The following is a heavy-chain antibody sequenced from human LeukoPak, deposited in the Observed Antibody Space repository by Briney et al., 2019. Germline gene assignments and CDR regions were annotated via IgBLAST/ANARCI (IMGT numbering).Heavy chain of an antibody. V-gene: IGHV4-39*07. Sequence: SETLSLTCTVSGGSISSSSYYWGWIRQPPGKGLEWIGSIYYSGSTYYNPSLKSRVTISVDTSKNQFSLKLSSVTAADTAVYNCAGVSGYSYGNFDYWGQGTLVTVSS. D-gene: IGHD5-18*01. CDR2: IYYSGST. CDR3: AGVSGYSYGNFDY. CDR1: GGSISSSSYY. J-gene: IGHJ4*02.